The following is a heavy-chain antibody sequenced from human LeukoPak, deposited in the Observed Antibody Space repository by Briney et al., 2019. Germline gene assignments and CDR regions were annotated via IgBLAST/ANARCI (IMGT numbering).Heavy chain of an antibody. Sequence: ASVKVSCKASGYTFTSYAMHWVRQAPGQRLEWMGWISAYNGNTNYAQKLQGRVTMTTDTSTSTAYMELRSLRSDDTAVYYCARVDYYDSSGSQGFDPWGQGTLVTVSS. J-gene: IGHJ5*02. CDR1: GYTFTSYA. CDR3: ARVDYYDSSGSQGFDP. V-gene: IGHV1-18*01. CDR2: ISAYNGNT. D-gene: IGHD3-22*01.